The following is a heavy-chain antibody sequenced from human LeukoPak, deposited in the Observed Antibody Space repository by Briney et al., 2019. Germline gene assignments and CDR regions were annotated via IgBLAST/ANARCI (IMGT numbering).Heavy chain of an antibody. CDR1: GFTFSRYD. CDR3: ARGFLGDAFDI. V-gene: IGHV3-13*05. D-gene: IGHD3-3*01. J-gene: IGHJ3*02. Sequence: PGGSLRLSCAASGFTFSRYDMHWVRQVTGKGLEWVSAIGTVGDPYYPGSVKGRFTISRENAKNSLYLQMNSLRAGDTAVYYRARGFLGDAFDIWGQGTMVTVSS. CDR2: IGTVGDP.